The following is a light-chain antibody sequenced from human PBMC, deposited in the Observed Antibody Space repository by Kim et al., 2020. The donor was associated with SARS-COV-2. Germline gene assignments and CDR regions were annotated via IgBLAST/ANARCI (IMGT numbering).Light chain of an antibody. CDR1: SSNIGSYNY. J-gene: IGLJ3*02. CDR2: DVN. Sequence: GPSSSVSCTGTSSNIGSYNYVSWHQQHPGKAPKLMIYDVNKRPSGISSRFSGSKSGSTASLTISGLQAEDEADYYCSSFTTRSTLVFGGGTKVTVL. CDR3: SSFTTRSTLV. V-gene: IGLV2-14*03.